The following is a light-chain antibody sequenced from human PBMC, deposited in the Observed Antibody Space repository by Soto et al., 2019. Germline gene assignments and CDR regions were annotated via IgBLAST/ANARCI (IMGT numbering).Light chain of an antibody. Sequence: DMQMSQSPSSLSASFADRVTITCLAAEKISGHLSWYQQKPRRAPDLVLYPASTLQHGGPSRFTGSGSATEFTLPITGLQLEDFATYYGQQDYSTLATFGQGTRLEIK. J-gene: IGKJ5*01. CDR1: EKISGH. V-gene: IGKV1-39*01. CDR3: QQDYSTLAT. CDR2: PAS.